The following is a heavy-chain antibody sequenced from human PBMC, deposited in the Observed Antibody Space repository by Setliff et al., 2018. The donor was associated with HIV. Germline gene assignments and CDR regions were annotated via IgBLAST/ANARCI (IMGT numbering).Heavy chain of an antibody. D-gene: IGHD5-18*01. CDR2: IISIFDKA. V-gene: IGHV1-69*13. Sequence: SVKVSCKASGYTFSDYYLHWVRQAPGQAIEWMGWIISIFDKANYAQKFHGRLTITADDSTRTVYMELNSLGSGDTAVYYCARGGVRGYSYGEAFDIWGQGTLVTVSS. CDR1: GYTFSDYY. J-gene: IGHJ3*02. CDR3: ARGGVRGYSYGEAFDI.